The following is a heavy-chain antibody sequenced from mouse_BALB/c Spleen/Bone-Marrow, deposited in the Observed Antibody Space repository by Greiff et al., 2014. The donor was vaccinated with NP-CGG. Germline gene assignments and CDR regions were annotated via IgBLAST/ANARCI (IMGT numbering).Heavy chain of an antibody. CDR3: ARYYYGFLDY. CDR1: GFSLTSYG. J-gene: IGHJ2*01. V-gene: IGHV2-9*02. D-gene: IGHD1-2*01. Sequence: QVHVKQSGPGLVAPSQSLSITCTVSGFSLTSYGVHWVRQPPGKGLEWLGVIWAGGSTNYNSTLMSRLTISKDNSKSQVFLKMNGLQTDDTAMYYCARYYYGFLDYWGQGTTLTVSS. CDR2: IWAGGST.